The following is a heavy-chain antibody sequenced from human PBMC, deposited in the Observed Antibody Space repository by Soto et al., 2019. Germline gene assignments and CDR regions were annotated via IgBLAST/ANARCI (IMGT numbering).Heavy chain of an antibody. D-gene: IGHD3-22*01. CDR1: GYTFTSYG. CDR3: ARDRYYDSSGYYFYYGMDV. V-gene: IGHV1-18*04. CDR2: ISAYNGNT. Sequence: ASVKVSCKASGYTFTSYGISWVRQAPGQGLEWMGWISAYNGNTNYAQKLQGRVTMTTDTSTSTAYMELRSLRSDDTAVYYCARDRYYDSSGYYFYYGMDVWGQGTTVTVSS. J-gene: IGHJ6*02.